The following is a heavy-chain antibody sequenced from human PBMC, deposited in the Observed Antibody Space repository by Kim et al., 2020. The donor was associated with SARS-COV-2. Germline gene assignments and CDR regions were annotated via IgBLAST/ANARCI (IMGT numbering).Heavy chain of an antibody. D-gene: IGHD6-13*01. V-gene: IGHV4-4*08. Sequence: NPHLKSRVTIAVDPSKNQCSLKLSAVTAADTAVYYCARYSSSWFPWYFDLWGRGTLVTVSS. J-gene: IGHJ2*01. CDR3: ARYSSSWFPWYFDL.